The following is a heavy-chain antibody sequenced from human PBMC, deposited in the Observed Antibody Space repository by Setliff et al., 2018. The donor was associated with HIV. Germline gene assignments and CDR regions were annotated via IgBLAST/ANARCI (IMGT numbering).Heavy chain of an antibody. CDR3: ASSMGSHDAFDI. D-gene: IGHD2-8*01. Sequence: SETLSLTCTVSGASISSHYWTWIRQPPGKGLEWIGNIHYTGSTNYNLSLKSRVTISVDTSKKQFSLKLSSVTAADTAVYYCASSMGSHDAFDIWGQGTMVTVSS. CDR1: GASISSHY. J-gene: IGHJ3*02. CDR2: IHYTGST. V-gene: IGHV4-59*11.